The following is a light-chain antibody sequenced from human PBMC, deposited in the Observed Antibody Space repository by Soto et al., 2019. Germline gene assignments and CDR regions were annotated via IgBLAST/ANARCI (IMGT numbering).Light chain of an antibody. CDR2: EVT. V-gene: IGLV2-14*01. J-gene: IGLJ3*02. CDR3: ATWDANLSGL. CDR1: NNDVGAYPY. Sequence: QSALTQPASVSGSPGQSITISCTGTNNDVGAYPYVSWYQQHPGTAPKLIIYEVTNRPSGISDRFSGSKSGNTASLTISGLQAEDESDYYCATWDANLSGLFGGGTKVTVL.